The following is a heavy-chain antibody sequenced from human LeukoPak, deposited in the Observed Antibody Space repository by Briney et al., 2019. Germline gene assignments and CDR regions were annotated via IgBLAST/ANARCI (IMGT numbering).Heavy chain of an antibody. CDR3: ARHGALYSGYDDY. CDR2: IYYSGST. D-gene: IGHD5-12*01. J-gene: IGHJ4*02. V-gene: IGHV4-39*01. CDR1: GGSTSSSSYY. Sequence: SETLSLTCTVSGGSTSSSSYYWGWIRQPPGKGLEWIGSIYYSGSTYYNPSLKSRVTISVDTSKNQFSLKLSSVTAADTAVYYCARHGALYSGYDDYWGQGTLVTVSS.